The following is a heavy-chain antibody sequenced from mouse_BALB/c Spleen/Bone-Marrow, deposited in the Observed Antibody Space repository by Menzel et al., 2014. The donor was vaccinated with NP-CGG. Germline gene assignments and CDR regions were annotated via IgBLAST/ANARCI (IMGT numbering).Heavy chain of an antibody. CDR2: IRSKSNNYAT. CDR1: GFTFNTYA. D-gene: IGHD6-1*01. CDR3: VTSTYFDV. Sequence: EVHLVESGGGLVQPKGSLKLSCAASGFTFNTYAMNWVRQAPGEGLEWVARIRSKSNNYATYYADSVKDRFTISRDDSQSMLYLQMNNLKTEDTAMYYCVTSTYFDVWGTGTTVTVSS. V-gene: IGHV10-1*02. J-gene: IGHJ1*03.